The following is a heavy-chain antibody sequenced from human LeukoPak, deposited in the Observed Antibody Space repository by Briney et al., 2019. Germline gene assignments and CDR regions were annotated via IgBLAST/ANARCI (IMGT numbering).Heavy chain of an antibody. CDR3: ARGRRGDYGVY. Sequence: VASVTVSCMASGYTFTSYDINWVRQATGQGLEWMGWMNPNSGNTGYAQKFQGRVTMTRNTSISTAYMELSSLRSEDTAVYYCARGRRGDYGVYWGQGTLVTVSS. V-gene: IGHV1-8*01. CDR1: GYTFTSYD. CDR2: MNPNSGNT. D-gene: IGHD4-17*01. J-gene: IGHJ4*02.